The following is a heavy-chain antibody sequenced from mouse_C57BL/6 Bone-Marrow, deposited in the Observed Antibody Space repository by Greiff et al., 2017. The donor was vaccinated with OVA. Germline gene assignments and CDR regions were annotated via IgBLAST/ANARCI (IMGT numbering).Heavy chain of an antibody. CDR2: ICPGSGST. CDR1: GYTFTSYW. Sequence: QVHVKQPGAELVKPGASVKMSCKASGYTFTSYWITWVKQRPGQGLEWIGDICPGSGSTNYNEKFKSKATLTVDTSSSTAYMQLSSLTSEDSAVYYCARRELGAWFAYWGQGTLVTVSA. J-gene: IGHJ3*01. V-gene: IGHV1-55*01. D-gene: IGHD4-1*01. CDR3: ARRELGAWFAY.